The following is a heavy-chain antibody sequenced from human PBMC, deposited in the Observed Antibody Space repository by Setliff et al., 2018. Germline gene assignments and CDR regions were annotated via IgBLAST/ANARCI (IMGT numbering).Heavy chain of an antibody. CDR3: ARGEAGHTESWRGHFGY. D-gene: IGHD3-3*01. Sequence: PSETLSLTCTVSGVSVSGYFWSWIRQPPGKALEWIGCISYSGSTSYDPSLKSRVTISEDTSRNQVSLKLISVTAADTALYFCARGEAGHTESWRGHFGYWGQGTVVTVSS. J-gene: IGHJ4*02. CDR2: ISYSGST. V-gene: IGHV4-59*02. CDR1: GVSVSGYF.